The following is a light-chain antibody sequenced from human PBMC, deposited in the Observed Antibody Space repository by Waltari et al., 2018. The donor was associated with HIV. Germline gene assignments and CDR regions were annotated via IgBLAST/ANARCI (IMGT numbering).Light chain of an antibody. Sequence: QSALTQPASVSGSPGQSITISCTGSSGDVGSYTLVSWYQLLPGKAPKLLIYEVSKRPSGVSNRFSGSKSDTTASLTISGLQADDEADYYCSSYAGSHTLIFGGGTKLTVL. CDR1: SGDVGSYTL. CDR3: SSYAGSHTLI. J-gene: IGLJ2*01. V-gene: IGLV2-23*02. CDR2: EVS.